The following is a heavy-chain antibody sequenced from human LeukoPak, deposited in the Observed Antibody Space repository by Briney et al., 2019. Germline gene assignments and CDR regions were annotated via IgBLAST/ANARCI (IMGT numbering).Heavy chain of an antibody. CDR1: GYTFTSYG. CDR2: ISAYNGNT. J-gene: IGHJ4*02. V-gene: IGHV1-18*01. CDR3: ARDSWVEQWLVRSGYYFDY. Sequence: ASVKVSCKASGYTFTSYGISWVRQAPGQGLEWMGWISAYNGNTNYAQKLQGRVTMTTDTSTSTAYMELRSLGSDDTAVYYCARDSWVEQWLVRSGYYFDYWGQGTLVTVSS. D-gene: IGHD6-19*01.